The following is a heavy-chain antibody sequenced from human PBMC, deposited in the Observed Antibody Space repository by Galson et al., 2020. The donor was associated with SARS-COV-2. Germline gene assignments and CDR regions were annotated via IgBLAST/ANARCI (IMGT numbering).Heavy chain of an antibody. CDR2: IYYSYSN. CDR1: GGSISSSSYY. D-gene: IGHD3-9*01. J-gene: IGHJ4*02. V-gene: IGHV4-39*01. CDR3: ARQILTGYYSFYYFDY. Sequence: SETLSLTCTVSGGSISSSSYYWGWIRQPPGEGLEWIGSIYYSYSNYYNPSLTSRVTMSVDTSKNQFSLKLSSVTAADTAVYYCARQILTGYYSFYYFDYWGQGTLVTVSS.